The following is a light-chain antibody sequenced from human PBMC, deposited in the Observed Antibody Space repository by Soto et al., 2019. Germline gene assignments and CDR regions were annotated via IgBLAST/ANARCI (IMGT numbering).Light chain of an antibody. CDR2: AAS. CDR1: QAVSTW. CDR3: QQSNSFPRT. V-gene: IGKV1-12*01. J-gene: IGKJ4*01. Sequence: DIQMTQSPSFVSASVGDRVTITCRASQAVSTWLAWYQQKPGDAPKLLIYAASTLQSGVPSRFSGSGSGTDFTLTIRSLQPEDFDTYYCQQSNSFPRTLGGGTKVDIK.